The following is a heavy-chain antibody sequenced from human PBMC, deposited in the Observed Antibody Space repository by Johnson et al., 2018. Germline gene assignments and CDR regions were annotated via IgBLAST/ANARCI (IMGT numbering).Heavy chain of an antibody. CDR2: IIPILGIA. V-gene: IGHV1-69*09. Sequence: QVQLVQSGAEVKKPGSSXKVSCKASGGTFSSYTISWVRQAPGQGLEWMGRIIPILGIANYAQKFQGRVTITADKSTSTAYMELSSLRSEDTAVYYCASETYYYDSSGYYPYYYYYMDVWGKGTTVTVSS. CDR1: GGTFSSYT. CDR3: ASETYYYDSSGYYPYYYYYMDV. D-gene: IGHD3-22*01. J-gene: IGHJ6*03.